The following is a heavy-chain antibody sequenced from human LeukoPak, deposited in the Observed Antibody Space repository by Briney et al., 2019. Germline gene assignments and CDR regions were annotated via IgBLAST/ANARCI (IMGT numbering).Heavy chain of an antibody. CDR3: AKKLIVVVVAATSTGFDY. V-gene: IGHV3-23*01. CDR1: GGSISSGGYY. D-gene: IGHD2-15*01. Sequence: ETLSLTCTVSGGSISSGGYYWSWVRQAPGKGLEWVSAISGSGGSTYYADSVKGRFTISRDNSKNTLYLQMNSLRAEDTAVYYCAKKLIVVVVAATSTGFDYWGQGTLVTVSS. J-gene: IGHJ4*02. CDR2: ISGSGGST.